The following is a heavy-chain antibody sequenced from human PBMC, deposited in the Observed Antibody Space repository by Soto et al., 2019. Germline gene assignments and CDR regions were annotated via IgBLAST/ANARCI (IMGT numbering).Heavy chain of an antibody. CDR3: AKRLGYSCYDPGGPLDY. D-gene: IGHD5-12*01. V-gene: IGHV1-69-2*01. Sequence: EVQVVQSGAEVKKPGATVKISCKGSRYTFTDYYMHWGQQAPGKGLQWMGLVDPEYGATRYAEKFPGRVTRTADTSPDRAYMELSSLKSEDTAVYYCAKRLGYSCYDPGGPLDYWGQGTLVTVSS. J-gene: IGHJ4*02. CDR1: RYTFTDYY. CDR2: VDPEYGAT.